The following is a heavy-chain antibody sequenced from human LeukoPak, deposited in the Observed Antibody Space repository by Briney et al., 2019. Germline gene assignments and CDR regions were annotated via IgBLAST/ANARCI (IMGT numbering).Heavy chain of an antibody. CDR3: ARVDIAAASTLYYGVDV. J-gene: IGHJ6*02. CDR2: IWYDGSNK. D-gene: IGHD6-13*01. CDR1: GFTFSSYG. Sequence: GGSLRLSCATSGFTFSSYGMHWVRQAPGKGLEWVAVIWYDGSNKYYADSVKGRFTISRDNSKNTLYLQMNSLRAEDTAVYYCARVDIAAASTLYYGVDVWGQGTTVTVSS. V-gene: IGHV3-33*01.